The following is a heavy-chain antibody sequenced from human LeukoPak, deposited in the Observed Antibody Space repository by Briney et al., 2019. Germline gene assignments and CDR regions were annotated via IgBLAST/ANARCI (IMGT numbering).Heavy chain of an antibody. CDR2: ISSSGSII. CDR1: GFTFSSYE. V-gene: IGHV3-48*03. Sequence: GGSPRLSCAASGFTFSSYEMNWVRQAPGKGLEWVSYISSSGSIIYYADSVKGRFTISRDNAKNSLYLRMNSLRAEDTAVYYCARDGGYSFGSFDYWGQGTLVTVSS. CDR3: ARDGGYSFGSFDY. D-gene: IGHD5-18*01. J-gene: IGHJ4*02.